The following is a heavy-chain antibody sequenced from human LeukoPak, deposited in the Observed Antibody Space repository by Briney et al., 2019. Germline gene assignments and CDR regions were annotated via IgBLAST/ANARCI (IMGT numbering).Heavy chain of an antibody. CDR2: IKEDGSRN. CDR1: GFTFSRDW. CDR3: ARQLSGWYDADPY. Sequence: GRSLRLSCAASGFTFSRDWMSGVRQAPGKGLEWVANIKEDGSRNHYVDSVKGRFTISRDNAKNSLYLQMSSLRAEDTAVYYCARQLSGWYDADPYWGQGTLVTVSS. V-gene: IGHV3-7*05. J-gene: IGHJ4*02. D-gene: IGHD6-19*01.